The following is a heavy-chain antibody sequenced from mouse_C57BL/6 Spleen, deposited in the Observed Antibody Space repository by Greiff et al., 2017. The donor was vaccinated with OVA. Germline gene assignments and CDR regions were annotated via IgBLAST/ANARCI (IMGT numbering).Heavy chain of an antibody. J-gene: IGHJ2*01. CDR2: INSDGGST. D-gene: IGHD1-1*02. CDR1: EYEFPSHD. V-gene: IGHV5-2*01. Sequence: EVKLVESGGGLVQPGESLKLSCESNEYEFPSHDMSWVRKTPEKRLELVAAINSDGGSTYYPDPMGRRFIISRDKTKETLYLQMSSLRSEDTALYYCARLWSYYFDYWGQGTTLTVSS. CDR3: ARLWSYYFDY.